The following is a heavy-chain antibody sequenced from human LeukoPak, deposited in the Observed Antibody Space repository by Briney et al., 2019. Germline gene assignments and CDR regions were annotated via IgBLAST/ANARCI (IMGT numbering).Heavy chain of an antibody. CDR3: ARRSRMITFGGVIVLGAFDI. CDR1: GGSISRSSYY. J-gene: IGHJ3*02. CDR2: IYYSGST. D-gene: IGHD3-16*02. V-gene: IGHV4-39*07. Sequence: PSETLSLTCTVSGGSISRSSYYRGWIRQPPGKGLEWSGNIYYSGSTYYNPSLKSRVTISVDTSKNQFSLKLSSVTAADTAVYYCARRSRMITFGGVIVLGAFDIWGQGIMVTVSS.